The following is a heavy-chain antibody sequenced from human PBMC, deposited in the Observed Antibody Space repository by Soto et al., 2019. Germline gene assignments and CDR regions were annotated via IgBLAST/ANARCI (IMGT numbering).Heavy chain of an antibody. CDR1: GSSFNNYG. J-gene: IGHJ6*03. CDR3: ARARGVAPPVAGNTHYYYYRDV. V-gene: IGHV1-18*01. D-gene: IGHD6-19*01. CDR2: ISAYNGNT. Sequence: QDQLVQSGFEVKKHGASVHISCKASGSSFNNYGLTWMRQAPGQGFEWMGGISAYNGNTNYAQKFQGIVTMTTDASTSTSYLEFRILRSDYTVVSYRARARGVAPPVAGNTHYYYYRDVWAKRPKLTVSS.